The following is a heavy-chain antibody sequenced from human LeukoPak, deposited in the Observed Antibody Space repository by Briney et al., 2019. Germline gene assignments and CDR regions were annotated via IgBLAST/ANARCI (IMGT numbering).Heavy chain of an antibody. CDR3: ARGIAAAGRRFDY. J-gene: IGHJ4*02. D-gene: IGHD6-13*01. CDR1: GYTFTSYY. V-gene: IGHV1-46*01. Sequence: ASVKVSCMASGYTFTSYYMHWVRQAPGQGLEWMGIINPSGGSTTYAQKFQGRVTMTRDTSTSTVYMELSSLRSEDTAVCYCARGIAAAGRRFDYRGQGTLVTVSS. CDR2: INPSGGST.